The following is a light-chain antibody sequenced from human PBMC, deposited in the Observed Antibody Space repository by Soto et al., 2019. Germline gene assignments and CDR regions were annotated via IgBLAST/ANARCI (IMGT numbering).Light chain of an antibody. CDR1: QSVSIN. J-gene: IGKJ4*01. CDR3: HQRSDWSLT. V-gene: IGKV3-15*01. CDR2: GAS. Sequence: TVLTQSPGTLSVSPGERASLSCRASQSVSINLAWYQQKPGQAPRLLIYGASTRATGIPARFSGSGSGTEFTLSINSLQSEDFAIYYCHQRSDWSLTFGGGTEVEIK.